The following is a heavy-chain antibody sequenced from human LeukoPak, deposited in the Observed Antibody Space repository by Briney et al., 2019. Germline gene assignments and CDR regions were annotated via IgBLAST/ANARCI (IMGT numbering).Heavy chain of an antibody. CDR3: ARCPRYYDFWSGYPTFDS. D-gene: IGHD3-3*01. Sequence: PSETLSLTCNVSGGSISSERYYWGWISQPPGKGPEWIGSVSSSGSTYYNPSLKSRVTISVDMSKNQFSLKLYSVTAADTAVFYCARCPRYYDFWSGYPTFDSWGQGALITVSS. CDR2: VSSSGST. V-gene: IGHV4-39*01. CDR1: GGSISSERYY. J-gene: IGHJ4*02.